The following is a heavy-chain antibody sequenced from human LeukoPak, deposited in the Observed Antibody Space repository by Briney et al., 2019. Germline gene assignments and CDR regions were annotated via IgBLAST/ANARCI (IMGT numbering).Heavy chain of an antibody. CDR1: GGTFSSYA. D-gene: IGHD3-22*01. CDR3: ARGGRNYYESSGYYFDY. CDR2: IIPIFSTP. V-gene: IGHV1-69*13. Sequence: SVKVSCKASGGTFSSYAISWVRQAPGQGLEWMGGIIPIFSTPTYAQRFQGRVTIAADEFTSTAYMELSSLRSEDTAVYYCARGGRNYYESSGYYFDYWGQGTQVTVSA. J-gene: IGHJ4*02.